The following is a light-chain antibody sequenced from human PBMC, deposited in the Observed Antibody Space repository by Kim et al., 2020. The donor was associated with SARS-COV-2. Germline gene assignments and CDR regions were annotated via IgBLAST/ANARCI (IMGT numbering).Light chain of an antibody. Sequence: SNYLNWYQQKLGKAPKLLIYDASNLESGVPSRFSGSGSGTHFTFTISSLQPDDFATYYCQQYTTLLSVTFGGGTKLEIK. CDR1: SNY. CDR3: QQYTTLLSVT. V-gene: IGKV1-33*01. J-gene: IGKJ4*01. CDR2: DAS.